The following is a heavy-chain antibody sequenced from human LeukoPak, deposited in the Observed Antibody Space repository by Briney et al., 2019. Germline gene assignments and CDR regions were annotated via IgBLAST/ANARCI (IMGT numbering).Heavy chain of an antibody. CDR2: IYHSGNA. J-gene: IGHJ6*03. CDR1: GGSISSSSYY. D-gene: IGHD3-10*01. CDR3: ARLRDYYGSGSYYGTYYYMDV. V-gene: IGHV4-39*07. Sequence: SETLSLTCTVSGGSISSSSYYWGWIRQPPGKGLEWIGEIYHSGNANYNPSLKTRVTMSVDKSKNQFSLILSSVTAADTAVYYCARLRDYYGSGSYYGTYYYMDVWGKGTTVTISS.